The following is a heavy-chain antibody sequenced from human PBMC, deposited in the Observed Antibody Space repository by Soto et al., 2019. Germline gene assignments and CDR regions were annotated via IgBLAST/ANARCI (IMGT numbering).Heavy chain of an antibody. CDR2: IGTAGDT. J-gene: IGHJ6*02. V-gene: IGHV3-13*01. CDR1: GFTFSSYD. D-gene: IGHD6-19*01. CDR3: ARGWGIAVAGGMDV. Sequence: GALRLSCAASGFTFSSYDMHWVRQATGKGLEWVSAIGTAGDTYYPGSVKGRFTISRENAKNSLYLQMNSLRAEDTAVYYCARGWGIAVAGGMDVWGQGTTVTVSS.